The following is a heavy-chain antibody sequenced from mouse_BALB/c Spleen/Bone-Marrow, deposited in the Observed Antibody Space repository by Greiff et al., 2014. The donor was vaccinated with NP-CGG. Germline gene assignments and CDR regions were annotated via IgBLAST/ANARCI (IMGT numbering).Heavy chain of an antibody. J-gene: IGHJ3*01. D-gene: IGHD2-10*02. V-gene: IGHV3-6*02. CDR2: ISYDGSN. Sequence: VQLQQSGPGLVKPSQSLSLTCSVTGYSITSGYYWNWIRQFPGNKLEWMGYISYDGSNNYNPSLKNRISITRDTSKNQFFLKLNSVTTEDTATYYCARVYGIYFFAYWGQGTLVTVSA. CDR1: GYSITSGYY. CDR3: ARVYGIYFFAY.